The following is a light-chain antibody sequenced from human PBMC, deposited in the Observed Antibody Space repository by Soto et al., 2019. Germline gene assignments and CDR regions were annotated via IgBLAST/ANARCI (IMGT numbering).Light chain of an antibody. CDR2: AAS. V-gene: IGKV1-39*01. CDR3: QQSYSNPVT. J-gene: IGKJ5*01. CDR1: QSITNY. Sequence: DIQKTQSPSSLSASVGDRVTITCRASQSITNYLNWYQQTQGKAPKILIYAASSLQSGVPSRFSGSGSGTDFTLTLSSLQPEDFETYYCQQSYSNPVTFGQGTRLEIK.